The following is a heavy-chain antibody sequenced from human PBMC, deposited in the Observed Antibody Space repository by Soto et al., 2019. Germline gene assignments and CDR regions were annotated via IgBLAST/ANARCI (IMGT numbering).Heavy chain of an antibody. V-gene: IGHV1-18*01. Sequence: GSVKGSCQASWFTLTRYGINWGGQGPGQGLEWMGWISAYNGNTNYAQKLQGRVTMTTDTSTSTAYMELRSLRSDDTAVYYCARVDDFWSGYYPNFDYWGQGTLVTVSS. J-gene: IGHJ4*02. CDR1: WFTLTRYG. CDR2: ISAYNGNT. CDR3: ARVDDFWSGYYPNFDY. D-gene: IGHD3-3*01.